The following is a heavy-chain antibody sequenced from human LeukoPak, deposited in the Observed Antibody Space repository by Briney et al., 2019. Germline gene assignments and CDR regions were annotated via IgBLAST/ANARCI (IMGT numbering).Heavy chain of an antibody. V-gene: IGHV4-34*01. CDR2: INHSGST. CDR1: GGSFSGYY. CDR3: ARWSSDWENNYFDP. J-gene: IGHJ5*02. Sequence: SETLSLTCAVYGGSFSGYYWSWIRQPPGKGLEWIGEINHSGSTNYNPSLKSRVTISVDTSKNQFSLKVTSVTAADTAVYYCARWSSDWENNYFDPWGQGILVTVSS. D-gene: IGHD6-19*01.